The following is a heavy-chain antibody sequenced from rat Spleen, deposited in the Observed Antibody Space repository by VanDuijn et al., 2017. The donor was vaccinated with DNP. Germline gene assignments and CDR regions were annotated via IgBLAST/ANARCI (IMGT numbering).Heavy chain of an antibody. V-gene: IGHV3-1*01. CDR2: ISYSGST. J-gene: IGHJ2*01. Sequence: EVQLQESGSGLVKPSQSLSLTCSVTGYSITSNYWGWIRKFPGNKMAYIGHISYSGSTNYNPSLRSRISITRDTSKNHFFLHLNSVTTEDTATYYCARWTRYFDYWGQGVMVTVSS. CDR1: GYSITSNY. CDR3: ARWTRYFDY. D-gene: IGHD1-7*01.